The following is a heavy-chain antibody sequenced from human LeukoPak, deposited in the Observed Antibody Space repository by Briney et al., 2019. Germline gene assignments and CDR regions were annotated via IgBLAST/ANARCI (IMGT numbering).Heavy chain of an antibody. V-gene: IGHV3-30-3*01. D-gene: IGHD6-13*01. Sequence: GRSLRLSCAASGFTFSSYAMHWVRQAPGKGLEWVAVISYDGSNKYYADSVKGRFTISRDNSKNTLYLQMNSLRAEDTAVYYCARDQKIAAAGTGTFGPWGQGTLVTVSS. CDR3: ARDQKIAAAGTGTFGP. CDR1: GFTFSSYA. CDR2: ISYDGSNK. J-gene: IGHJ5*02.